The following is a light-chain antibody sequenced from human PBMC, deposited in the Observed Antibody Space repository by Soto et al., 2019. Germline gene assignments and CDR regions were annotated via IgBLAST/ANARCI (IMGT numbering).Light chain of an antibody. CDR2: DVS. V-gene: IGKV1-5*01. J-gene: IGKJ5*01. Sequence: DVQMTQSPSTLSASVGDRVTITCRASQSISTWLAWYQQKPGKAPRFLMYDVSNLESGVPSRFSGNGFGTEFTLTISSLQPADFATYYCQQYYSYPITFGQGTRLDIK. CDR1: QSISTW. CDR3: QQYYSYPIT.